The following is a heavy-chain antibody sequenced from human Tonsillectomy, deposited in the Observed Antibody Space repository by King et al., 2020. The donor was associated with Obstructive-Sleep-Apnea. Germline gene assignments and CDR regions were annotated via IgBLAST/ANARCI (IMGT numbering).Heavy chain of an antibody. CDR2: ISASGGGT. J-gene: IGHJ4*02. CDR1: GFTFSSYA. Sequence: VQLVESGGGLIQPGGSLRLSCAASGFTFSSYAMVWVRQAPGEGLEWVSAISASGGGTYYADSVKGRFTISRDFSTNTLYLQMYSLRAGDTAIYYCAKLVGRDICRGGGCYVSDYWGQGTLVTVPS. V-gene: IGHV3-23*04. CDR3: AKLVGRDICRGGGCYVSDY. D-gene: IGHD2-15*01.